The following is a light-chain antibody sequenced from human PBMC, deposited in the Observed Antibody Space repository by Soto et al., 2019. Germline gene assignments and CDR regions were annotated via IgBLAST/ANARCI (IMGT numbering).Light chain of an antibody. Sequence: AIQMTQSPSSLSASVGDRVTITCRASQAISNDLGWYQQKPGKAPELLIFAASTLQSGVPSRFSGSGSGIDFTLTISSLQPEDFATYYCLQDYTYPLTFGGGTKVDIK. J-gene: IGKJ4*01. CDR3: LQDYTYPLT. CDR2: AAS. V-gene: IGKV1-6*01. CDR1: QAISND.